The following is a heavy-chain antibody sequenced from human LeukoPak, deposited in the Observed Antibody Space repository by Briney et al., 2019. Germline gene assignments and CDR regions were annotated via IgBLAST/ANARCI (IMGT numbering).Heavy chain of an antibody. CDR2: VCYGGST. Sequence: SETLSLTCSVSGGSISSSSYCWGWIRQPPGKGLEWIANVCYGGSTYYNPSLKSRITIYLDTSKNQFSLKLSSVTAADTAMYYCARRTYYETSGYPHYFDYWGQGTLVTVSS. V-gene: IGHV4-39*01. CDR3: ARRTYYETSGYPHYFDY. CDR1: GGSISSSSYC. J-gene: IGHJ4*02. D-gene: IGHD3-22*01.